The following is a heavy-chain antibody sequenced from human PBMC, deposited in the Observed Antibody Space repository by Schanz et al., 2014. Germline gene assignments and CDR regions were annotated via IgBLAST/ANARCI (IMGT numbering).Heavy chain of an antibody. CDR1: GFSFSDYG. CDR2: ISYHGSER. Sequence: QVQLVESGGGVVQPGRSLRLSCAGSGFSFSDYGMHWVRQAPGRGLEWVAVISYHGSERYYADSVKGRFTISRDNAKNSLYLQMNSLRAEDTAVYYCASMSDSGSFDSWGQGTLVTVSS. CDR3: ASMSDSGSFDS. J-gene: IGHJ4*02. V-gene: IGHV3-30*03. D-gene: IGHD1-26*01.